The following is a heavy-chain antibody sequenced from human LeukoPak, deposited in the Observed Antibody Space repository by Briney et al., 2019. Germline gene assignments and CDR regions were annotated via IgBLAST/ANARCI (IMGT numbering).Heavy chain of an antibody. Sequence: ASVKVSCKASGYTFTSYDINWVRQATGQGLEWMGWMNPNSGNTGYAQKFQGRVTITRNTSISTAYMELSSLRSEDTAVYYCARERITYTDWFDPWGQGTLVTVSS. CDR2: MNPNSGNT. D-gene: IGHD3-10*01. J-gene: IGHJ5*02. V-gene: IGHV1-8*03. CDR1: GYTFTSYD. CDR3: ARERITYTDWFDP.